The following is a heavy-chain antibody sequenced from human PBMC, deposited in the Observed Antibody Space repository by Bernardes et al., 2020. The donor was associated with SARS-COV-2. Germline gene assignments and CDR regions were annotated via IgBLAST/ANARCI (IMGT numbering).Heavy chain of an antibody. J-gene: IGHJ4*02. CDR1: GFTFSDYY. D-gene: IGHD2-15*01. Sequence: GGSLRLSCAASGFTFSDYYMSWIRQAPGKGLEWVSYISSSSSYTNYADSVKGRFTISRDNAKNSLYLQMNSLRAEDTAVYYCARVGGSGQFYFDYWGQGTLVTVSS. V-gene: IGHV3-11*06. CDR2: ISSSSSYT. CDR3: ARVGGSGQFYFDY.